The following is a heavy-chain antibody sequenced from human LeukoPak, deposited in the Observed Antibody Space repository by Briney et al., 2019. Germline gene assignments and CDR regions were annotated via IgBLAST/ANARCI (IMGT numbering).Heavy chain of an antibody. CDR3: ARHMAGITIFGAVIIRAAFDI. Sequence: KASETLSLTCAVYGGSFSGYYWSWIRQPPGKGLEWIGEINHSGSTNYNPSLKSRVTISVDTSKNQFSLKLSSVTAADTAVYYCARHMAGITIFGAVIIRAAFDIWGQGTMVTVSS. V-gene: IGHV4-34*01. CDR2: INHSGST. CDR1: GGSFSGYY. J-gene: IGHJ3*02. D-gene: IGHD3-3*01.